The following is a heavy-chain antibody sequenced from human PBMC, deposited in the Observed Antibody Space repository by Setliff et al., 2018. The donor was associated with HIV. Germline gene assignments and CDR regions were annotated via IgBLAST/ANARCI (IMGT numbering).Heavy chain of an antibody. D-gene: IGHD3-22*01. J-gene: IGHJ6*03. CDR2: MNPNSGNT. CDR1: GYTFSSYD. CDR3: ARARRDSYDRGRRNHYYIDV. Sequence: ASVKVSCKASGYTFSSYDINWVRQATGQGLEWMGWMNPNSGNTDYAQKFQGRVTMTRDTSISTAYMELNNLKFEDTAVYYCARARRDSYDRGRRNHYYIDVWGKGTTVTVSS. V-gene: IGHV1-8*02.